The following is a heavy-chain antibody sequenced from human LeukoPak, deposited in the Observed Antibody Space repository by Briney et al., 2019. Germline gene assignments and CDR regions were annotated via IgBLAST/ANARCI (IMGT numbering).Heavy chain of an antibody. V-gene: IGHV4-39*07. CDR3: ARGGYFDY. CDR2: INHSGST. CDR1: GVSVSSSNSY. Sequence: SETLSLTCAVSGVSVSSSNSYWSWIRQPPGKGLEWIGEINHSGSTNYNPSLKSRVTISVDTSKNQFSLKLSSVAAADTAVYYCARGGYFDYWGQGTLVTVSS. J-gene: IGHJ4*02.